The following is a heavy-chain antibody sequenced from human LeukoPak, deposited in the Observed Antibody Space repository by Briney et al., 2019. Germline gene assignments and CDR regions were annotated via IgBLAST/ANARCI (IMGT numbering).Heavy chain of an antibody. CDR3: AKYTLGGYYYYYGMDV. J-gene: IGHJ6*02. D-gene: IGHD3-16*01. Sequence: GRSLRLSCAASGFTFSSYAMHWVRQAPGKGLEWVAVISYDGSNKYYADSVKGRFTISRDNSKNTLYLQMNSLRAEDTAVYYCAKYTLGGYYYYYGMDVWGQGTTVTVSS. CDR1: GFTFSSYA. CDR2: ISYDGSNK. V-gene: IGHV3-30-3*02.